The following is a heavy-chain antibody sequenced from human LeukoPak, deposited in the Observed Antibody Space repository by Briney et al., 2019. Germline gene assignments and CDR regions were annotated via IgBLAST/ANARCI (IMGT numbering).Heavy chain of an antibody. V-gene: IGHV4-61*02. J-gene: IGHJ2*01. CDR2: IYTSGST. CDR1: GGSISSGSYY. D-gene: IGHD4-17*01. Sequence: SETLSLTCTVSGGSISSGSYYWSWIRQPAGKGLEWIGRIYTSGSTNYNPSLKSRVTISVDTSKNQFSLKLSSVTAADTAVYYCAREGDTSCDYVLWYFDLWGRGTLVTVSS. CDR3: AREGDTSCDYVLWYFDL.